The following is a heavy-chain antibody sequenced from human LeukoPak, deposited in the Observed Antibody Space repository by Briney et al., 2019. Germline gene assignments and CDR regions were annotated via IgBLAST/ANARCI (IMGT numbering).Heavy chain of an antibody. CDR1: GYTFTDYY. V-gene: IGHV1-2*02. D-gene: IGHD3-22*01. CDR2: INPNSGG. Sequence: ASVKVSCKASGYTFTDYYMHWVRQAPGQGLEWMGWINPNSGGYAQKFQGRVTMTWDTPISTAYMELSSLRSDDTAVYYCARGHDSSAHYSGPGEYWGQGTLVTVSS. CDR3: ARGHDSSAHYSGPGEY. J-gene: IGHJ4*02.